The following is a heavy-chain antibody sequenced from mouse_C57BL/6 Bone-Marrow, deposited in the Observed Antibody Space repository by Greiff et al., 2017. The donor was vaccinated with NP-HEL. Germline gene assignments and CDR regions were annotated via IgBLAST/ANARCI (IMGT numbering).Heavy chain of an antibody. Sequence: VQLQESGAELVRPGTSVKVSCKASGYAFTNYLIEWVKQRPGQGLEWIGVINPGSGGTNYNEKFKGKATLTADKSSSTAYMQLSSLTSEDSAVYFCARKQTGTDHWGQGTTLTVSS. D-gene: IGHD4-1*01. CDR3: ARKQTGTDH. J-gene: IGHJ2*01. CDR2: INPGSGGT. V-gene: IGHV1-54*01. CDR1: GYAFTNYL.